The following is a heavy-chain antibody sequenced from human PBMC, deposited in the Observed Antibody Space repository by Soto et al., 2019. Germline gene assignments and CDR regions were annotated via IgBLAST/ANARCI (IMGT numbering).Heavy chain of an antibody. CDR1: GFTFSSYT. CDR3: AKGKTTVTTKEYFQH. D-gene: IGHD4-17*01. CDR2: ISANIGST. J-gene: IGHJ1*01. Sequence: GGSLRLSCAASGFTFSSYTMSWVRQAPGKGLEWVSAISANIGSTYYADSVKGRFTISRDSSKNTLYLQMNSLRAEDTAVYYCAKGKTTVTTKEYFQHWGQGTLVTVSS. V-gene: IGHV3-23*01.